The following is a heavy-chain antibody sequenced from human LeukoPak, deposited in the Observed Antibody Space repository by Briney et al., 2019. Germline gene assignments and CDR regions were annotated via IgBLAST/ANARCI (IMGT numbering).Heavy chain of an antibody. CDR2: IYYSGST. D-gene: IGHD6-19*01. J-gene: IGHJ4*02. V-gene: IGHV4-59*01. CDR3: ARYPGQWLEPFDY. Sequence: PSETLSLTCTVSGGSISSYYWSWIRQPPGKGLEWIGYIYYSGSTNYNPSLKSRVTISVDPSKNQFSLKLSPVTAADTAVYYCARYPGQWLEPFDYWGQGTLVTVSS. CDR1: GGSISSYY.